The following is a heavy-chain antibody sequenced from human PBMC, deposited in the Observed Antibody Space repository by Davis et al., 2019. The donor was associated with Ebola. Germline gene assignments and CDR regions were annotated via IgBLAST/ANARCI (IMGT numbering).Heavy chain of an antibody. D-gene: IGHD3-3*01. CDR2: FFSGGTT. CDR3: ASTAIGYYDIWSETY. J-gene: IGHJ4*02. V-gene: IGHV3-53*01. CDR1: GFTVSSNY. Sequence: GESLKISCAASGFTVSSNYMNWVRQAPGKGLEWVSSFFSGGTTYYADSVKGRFTISRDNSKNTLYLQMNGLRAEDTAVYYCASTAIGYYDIWSETYWGQGSLVTVSS.